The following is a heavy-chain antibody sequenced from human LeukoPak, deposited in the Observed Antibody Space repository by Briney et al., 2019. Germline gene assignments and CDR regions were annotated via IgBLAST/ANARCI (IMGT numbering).Heavy chain of an antibody. J-gene: IGHJ6*02. CDR1: GYTFTSYA. D-gene: IGHD6-13*01. V-gene: IGHV1-69*10. CDR2: IIPILGIA. Sequence: ASVKVSCKASGYTFTSYAISWARLAPGQGLGWMGGIIPILGIANYAQKFQGRVTITANKSTSTAYMELSSLRSENTAVYYCARATDGSWYLLRVINYYYGMDVWGQGTTVTVSS. CDR3: ARATDGSWYLLRVINYYYGMDV.